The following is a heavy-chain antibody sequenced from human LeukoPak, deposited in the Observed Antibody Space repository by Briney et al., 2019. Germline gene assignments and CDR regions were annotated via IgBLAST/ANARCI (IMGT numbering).Heavy chain of an antibody. D-gene: IGHD6-13*01. V-gene: IGHV3-48*04. CDR3: ASYSSTWGWFDP. CDR2: ISSSSSTI. Sequence: GGSLRLSCAASGFTFSSYSTNWVRQAPGKGLEWVSYISSSSSTIYYADSVKGRFTISRDNAKNSLYLQMNSLRAEDTAVYYCASYSSTWGWFDPWGQGTLVTVSS. CDR1: GFTFSSYS. J-gene: IGHJ5*02.